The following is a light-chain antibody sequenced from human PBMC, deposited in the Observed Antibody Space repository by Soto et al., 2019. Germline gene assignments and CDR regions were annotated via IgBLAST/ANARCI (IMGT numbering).Light chain of an antibody. V-gene: IGKV3D-20*02. CDR3: QQRSSWPPT. CDR1: QSISSNY. Sequence: EIVLTQSPAILSVSPGERATLSCRASQSISSNYLAWYQQKPGQSPRLLIYGASSRATGIPDRFSGRGSGTDFTLTISSLEPEDFAVYYCQQRSSWPPTFGQGTRLGL. CDR2: GAS. J-gene: IGKJ5*01.